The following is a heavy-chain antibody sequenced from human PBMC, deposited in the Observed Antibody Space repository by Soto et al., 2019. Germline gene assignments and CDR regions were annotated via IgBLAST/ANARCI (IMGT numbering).Heavy chain of an antibody. CDR2: IYPGDSDT. CDR3: VRSHDHFGLDV. D-gene: IGHD3-3*01. Sequence: PGESLKISCKGSGYSFTSYWIGWVRQMPGKGLEWMGIIYPGDSDTRYSPSFQGQVTISADKSISTAYLQWSSLRAEDTAIYYCVRSHDHFGLDVWGQGTKVTVSS. CDR1: GYSFTSYW. J-gene: IGHJ6*02. V-gene: IGHV5-51*01.